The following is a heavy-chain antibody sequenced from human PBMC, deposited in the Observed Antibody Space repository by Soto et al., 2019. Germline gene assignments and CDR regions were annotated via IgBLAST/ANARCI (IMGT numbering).Heavy chain of an antibody. CDR1: GFTFNSYA. V-gene: IGHV3-30*04. CDR2: ITYDGRNK. J-gene: IGHJ4*02. Sequence: QVQLVESGGGVVQPGRSLRLSCAASGFTFNSYAIHWVRQAPGKGLEWVAVITYDGRNKYYSDSVKGRFTISRDNSKNTLYLQMNSLRAEDTAVYYCARDWCGSYRSLRFDYWGQGTLVTVSS. D-gene: IGHD1-26*01. CDR3: ARDWCGSYRSLRFDY.